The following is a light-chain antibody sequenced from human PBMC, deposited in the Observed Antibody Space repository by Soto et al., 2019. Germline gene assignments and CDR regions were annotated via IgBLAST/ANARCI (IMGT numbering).Light chain of an antibody. V-gene: IGKV3-15*01. J-gene: IGKJ1*01. CDR3: QQDTNWPPWT. CDR2: GAS. CDR1: QSVSSN. Sequence: EIVMTQSPATLSVSPGERATLSCRASQSVSSNLAWYQQKPGQAPRLLIYGASTRATGIPARFSGSGSGTEFTLTISSLQSEDFAVYYCQQDTNWPPWTFGQGNKVEI.